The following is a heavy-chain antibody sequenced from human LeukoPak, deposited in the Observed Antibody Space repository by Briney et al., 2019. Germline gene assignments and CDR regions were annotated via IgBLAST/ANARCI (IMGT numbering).Heavy chain of an antibody. CDR1: GGSISSHY. J-gene: IGHJ4*02. CDR2: IYYSGST. Sequence: PSETLSPTCTVSGGSISSHYWSWIRQPPGKGLEWIGYIYYSGSTNYNPSLKSRVTISVDTSKNQFSLKLSSVTAADTAVYYCARDLTGCFDYWGQGTLVTVSS. D-gene: IGHD4/OR15-4a*01. V-gene: IGHV4-59*11. CDR3: ARDLTGCFDY.